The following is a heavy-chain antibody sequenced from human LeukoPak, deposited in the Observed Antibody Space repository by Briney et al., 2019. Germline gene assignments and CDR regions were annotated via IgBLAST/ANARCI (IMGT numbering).Heavy chain of an antibody. CDR3: ARDWYYDFWSGYYWYFDL. D-gene: IGHD3-3*01. Sequence: GGSLRLSCAASGFTFSDYYMSWIRQAPGKGLEWVSYISSSGSTIYYADSVKGRFTISRDNAKNSLYLQMSSLRAEDTAVHYCARDWYYDFWSGYYWYFDLWGRGTLVTVSS. J-gene: IGHJ2*01. CDR2: ISSSGSTI. V-gene: IGHV3-11*04. CDR1: GFTFSDYY.